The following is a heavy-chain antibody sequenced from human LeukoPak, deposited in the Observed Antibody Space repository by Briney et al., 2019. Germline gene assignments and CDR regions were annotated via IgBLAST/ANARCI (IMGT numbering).Heavy chain of an antibody. J-gene: IGHJ4*02. D-gene: IGHD6-19*01. CDR2: FDPEDGET. CDR1: GYTLTELS. V-gene: IGHV1-24*01. Sequence: ASVKVSCKVSGYTLTELSMHWVRQAPGKGLEWMGGFDPEDGETIYAQKFQGRVTMTEDTSTDTAYMELSSLRSEDTAVYYCATTIAVAKAFDYWGQGTLVTVSS. CDR3: ATTIAVAKAFDY.